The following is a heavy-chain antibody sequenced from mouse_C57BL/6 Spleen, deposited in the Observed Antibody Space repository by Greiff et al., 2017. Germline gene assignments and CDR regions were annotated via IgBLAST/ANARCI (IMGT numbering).Heavy chain of an antibody. CDR1: GYTFTSYG. Sequence: VQLQQSGAELARPGASVKLSCKASGYTFTSYGISWVQQRPGQGLEWIGEINPSSGNTYYNEKFKGKATMTADKSSSTAYMELRSLTSEDSAVYFCARGGNYGWFAYWGQGTLVTVSA. CDR2: INPSSGNT. D-gene: IGHD2-1*01. V-gene: IGHV1-81*01. CDR3: ARGGNYGWFAY. J-gene: IGHJ3*01.